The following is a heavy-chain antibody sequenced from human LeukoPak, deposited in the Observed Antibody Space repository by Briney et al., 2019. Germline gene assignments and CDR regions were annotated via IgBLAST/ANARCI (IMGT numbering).Heavy chain of an antibody. CDR1: GGTFSSYA. CDR2: IIPIFGTA. V-gene: IGHV1-69*13. CDR3: ARGVVVAATPWYFDY. J-gene: IGHJ4*02. D-gene: IGHD2-15*01. Sequence: SVKVSCKASGGTFSSYAISWVRQAPGQGLEWMGGIIPIFGTANYAQKFQGRVTITADESTSTAYMELSSLRSEDTAVYYCARGVVVAATPWYFDYWGQGTLVTVSS.